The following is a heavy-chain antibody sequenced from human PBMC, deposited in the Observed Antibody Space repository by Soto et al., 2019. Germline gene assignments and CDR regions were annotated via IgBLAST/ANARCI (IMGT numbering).Heavy chain of an antibody. CDR1: GGSISSSSYY. CDR3: ARHSGYGPQIDY. CDR2: IYYSGSI. J-gene: IGHJ4*02. V-gene: IGHV4-39*01. Sequence: SETLSLTCSVSGGSISSSSYYWGWIRQPPGKGLEWIGSIYYSGSIYYNPSLKSRVTISVDTSKNQFSLKLSSVTAADTAVYYCARHSGYGPQIDYWGQGTLVTVSS. D-gene: IGHD5-12*01.